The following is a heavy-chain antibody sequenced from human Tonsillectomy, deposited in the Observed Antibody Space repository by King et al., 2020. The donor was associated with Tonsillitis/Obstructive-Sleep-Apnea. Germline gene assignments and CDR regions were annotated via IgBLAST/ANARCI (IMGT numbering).Heavy chain of an antibody. D-gene: IGHD6-6*01. CDR2: ISGSSRTI. Sequence: VQLVESGGGLVQPGGSLRLSCAASGFTFSSYSMNWVRQAPGKGLEWVSYISGSSRTIYYADSVKGRFTISRDNAKNSLYLQMNSLRDEDTAVYYCARERYSSSSSGAFDIWGQGTMVTVSS. CDR3: ARERYSSSSSGAFDI. CDR1: GFTFSSYS. V-gene: IGHV3-48*02. J-gene: IGHJ3*02.